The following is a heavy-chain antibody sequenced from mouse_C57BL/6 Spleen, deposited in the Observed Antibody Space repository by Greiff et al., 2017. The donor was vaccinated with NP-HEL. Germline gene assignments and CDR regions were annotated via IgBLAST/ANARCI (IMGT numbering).Heavy chain of an antibody. D-gene: IGHD1-2*01. J-gene: IGHJ1*03. CDR3: ARESQYYGCQYFDV. Sequence: EVKLMESEGGLVQPGSSMKLSCTASGFTFSDYYMAWVRQVPEKGLEWVANINYDGSSTYYLDSLKSRFIISRDNAKNILYLQMSSLKSEDTATDYCARESQYYGCQYFDVWGTGTTVTVSS. V-gene: IGHV5-16*01. CDR2: INYDGSST. CDR1: GFTFSDYY.